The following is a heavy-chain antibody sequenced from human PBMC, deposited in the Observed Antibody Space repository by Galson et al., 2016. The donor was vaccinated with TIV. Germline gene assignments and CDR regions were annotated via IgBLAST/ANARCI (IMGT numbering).Heavy chain of an antibody. J-gene: IGHJ6*02. V-gene: IGHV3-66*02. D-gene: IGHD2-15*01. Sequence: SLRLSCAASGLSVSINYMTWVRQAPGKGLEWVSLISDGGNTYYPDSVKGRFTISRDNSKNTLYLQMNSLRVEETAVYYCARDRVVDATYYYYSYGMDVWGQGTAVTVSS. CDR3: ARDRVVDATYYYYSYGMDV. CDR1: GLSVSINY. CDR2: ISDGGNT.